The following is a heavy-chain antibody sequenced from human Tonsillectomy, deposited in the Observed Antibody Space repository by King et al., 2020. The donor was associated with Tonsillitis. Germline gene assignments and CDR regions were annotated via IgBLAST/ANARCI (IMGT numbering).Heavy chain of an antibody. CDR3: ARDVSYYGGSGYVYAMDV. J-gene: IGHJ6*02. D-gene: IGHD3-22*01. V-gene: IGHV3-21*01. CDR2: ISISSSYI. CDR1: GFTFTSYT. Sequence: DVQLVESGGGLVKPGGSLRLSCEASGFTFTSYTMNWVRQAPGKGLEWVSSISISSSYIYYADSVKGRFTISRDNAKNSLYLQMNSLRAEDTAVYYCARDVSYYGGSGYVYAMDVWGQGTTVTVSS.